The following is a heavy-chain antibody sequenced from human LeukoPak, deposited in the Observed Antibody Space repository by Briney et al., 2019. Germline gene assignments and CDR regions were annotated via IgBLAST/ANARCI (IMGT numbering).Heavy chain of an antibody. CDR2: ISSSSSYI. Sequence: GGSLRLSCAASGFTFSSHSMNWVRQAPGKGLEWVSSISSSSSYIYYADSVKGRFTISRDNAKNSLYLQMNSLRAEDTAVYYCARNPTLMVRTSGAYYFDYWGQGTLVTVSS. CDR1: GFTFSSHS. J-gene: IGHJ4*02. CDR3: ARNPTLMVRTSGAYYFDY. D-gene: IGHD3-10*01. V-gene: IGHV3-21*01.